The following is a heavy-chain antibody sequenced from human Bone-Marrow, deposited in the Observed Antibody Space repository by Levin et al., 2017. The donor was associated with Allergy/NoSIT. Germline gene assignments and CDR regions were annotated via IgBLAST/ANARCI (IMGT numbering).Heavy chain of an antibody. D-gene: IGHD6-19*01. J-gene: IGHJ4*02. Sequence: GESLKISCAASGFTFSGYAMSWVRQAPGKGLEWVSTISETGYTTFYADSVTGRFTISRDNSKSTLYLQMNSLRAEDTAVYYGAKEYSTGWYPYDHWGQGALVAVSS. CDR3: AKEYSTGWYPYDH. V-gene: IGHV3-23*01. CDR1: GFTFSGYA. CDR2: ISETGYTT.